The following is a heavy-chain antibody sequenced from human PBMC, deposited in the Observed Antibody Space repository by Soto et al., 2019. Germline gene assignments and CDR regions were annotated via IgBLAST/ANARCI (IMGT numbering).Heavy chain of an antibody. D-gene: IGHD2-2*01. CDR2: IDPSDSYT. J-gene: IGHJ6*02. Sequence: PGESLKISCKGSGYSFTIYWISWVRQMPGKGLEWMGRIDPSDSYTNYSPSFQGHVTISADKSISTAYLQWSSLKASDTAMYYCARRDKVYDHPAAITNYYYYYGMDVWGQGTTVTVSS. V-gene: IGHV5-10-1*01. CDR1: GYSFTIYW. CDR3: ARRDKVYDHPAAITNYYYYYGMDV.